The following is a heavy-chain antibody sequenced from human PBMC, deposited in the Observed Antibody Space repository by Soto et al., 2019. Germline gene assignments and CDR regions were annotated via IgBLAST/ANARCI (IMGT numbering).Heavy chain of an antibody. Sequence: ASVKVSCKASGYTFTSYGISWVRQAPGQGLEWMGWISAYNGNTKYAQKLQGRVTMTTDTSTSTAYMELRSLRSDDTAVYSCARDPISEVSWGSSGWNWFDPWGQGTLVTVSS. V-gene: IGHV1-18*01. D-gene: IGHD6-19*01. CDR2: ISAYNGNT. J-gene: IGHJ5*02. CDR3: ARDPISEVSWGSSGWNWFDP. CDR1: GYTFTSYG.